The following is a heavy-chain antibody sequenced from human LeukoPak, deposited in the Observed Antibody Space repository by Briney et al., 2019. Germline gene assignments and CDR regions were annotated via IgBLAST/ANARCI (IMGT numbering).Heavy chain of an antibody. D-gene: IGHD4-11*01. CDR1: GGSISSYY. J-gene: IGHJ4*02. CDR2: IYTSGST. Sequence: SETLSLTCTVSGGSISSYYWSWIRQPAGKGLEWIGRIYTSGSTNYNASLKSRVTMSVDTSKNQFSLKLSSVTAADTAVYYCAGSVYSNYGAPYFDYWGQGTLVTVSS. CDR3: AGSVYSNYGAPYFDY. V-gene: IGHV4-4*07.